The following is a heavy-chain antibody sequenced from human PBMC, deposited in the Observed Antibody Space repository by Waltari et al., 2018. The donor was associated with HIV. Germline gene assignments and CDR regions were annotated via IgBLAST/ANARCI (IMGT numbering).Heavy chain of an antibody. CDR2: IYYSGST. CDR1: GGSISSSSYY. V-gene: IGHV4-39*01. J-gene: IGHJ3*02. Sequence: QLQLQESGPGLVKPSETLSLTCTVPGGSISSSSYYWGWRRQPPGKGLEWIGSIYYSGSTYYNPSLKSRVTISVDTSKNQFSLKLSSVTAADTAVYYCARRRRSDYSSGWYGEAFDIWGQGTMVTVSS. CDR3: ARRRRSDYSSGWYGEAFDI. D-gene: IGHD6-19*01.